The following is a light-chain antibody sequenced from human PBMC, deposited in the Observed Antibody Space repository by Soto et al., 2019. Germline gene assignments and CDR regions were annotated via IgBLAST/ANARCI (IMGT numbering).Light chain of an antibody. J-gene: IGKJ5*01. CDR2: GAC. V-gene: IGKV3D-20*02. Sequence: EIVLTQSPGTLSLSPVERATLSCRAIQSVSSSYLAWYQQKHGQAPRLLIYGACSSATGIPDRFSGSGSGTDFTLTISSIEPEDFAVYYCQQRSNWPPITFGQGTRLEIK. CDR3: QQRSNWPPIT. CDR1: QSVSSSY.